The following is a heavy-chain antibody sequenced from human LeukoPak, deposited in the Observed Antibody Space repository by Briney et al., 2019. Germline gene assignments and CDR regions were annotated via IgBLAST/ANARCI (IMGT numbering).Heavy chain of an antibody. CDR2: IYYSGRT. J-gene: IGHJ5*02. V-gene: IGHV4-39*01. Sequence: SETLSLTCTVSGGSISSSSYYWGWIRQPPGKGLEWIGSIYYSGRTYYNPSLKSRVTISVDTSKNQFSLKLSSVTAADTAVYYCASSRYFDWSRFDPWGQGTLVTVSS. D-gene: IGHD3-9*01. CDR3: ASSRYFDWSRFDP. CDR1: GGSISSSSYY.